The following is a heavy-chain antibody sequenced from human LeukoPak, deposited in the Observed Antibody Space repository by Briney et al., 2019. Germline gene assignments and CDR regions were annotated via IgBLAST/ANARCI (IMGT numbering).Heavy chain of an antibody. Sequence: GGSLRLSCAASGFTVSSNYMSWVRQAPGKGLEWVSVIYSGVSTYYADSVKGRFTISRDNSKNTLYLQMNSLRAEDTAVYYCARDRLNSPPYWGQGTLVTVSS. V-gene: IGHV3-66*01. CDR3: ARDRLNSPPY. CDR1: GFTVSSNY. J-gene: IGHJ4*02. CDR2: IYSGVST. D-gene: IGHD4-23*01.